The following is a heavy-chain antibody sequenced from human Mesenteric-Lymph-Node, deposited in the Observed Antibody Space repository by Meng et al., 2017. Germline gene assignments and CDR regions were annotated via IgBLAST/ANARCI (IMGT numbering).Heavy chain of an antibody. CDR3: ASAAPVIAVAPIDY. J-gene: IGHJ4*02. CDR2: ISYDGSNK. D-gene: IGHD6-19*01. Sequence: GESLKISCAASGFTFSSYNMHWVRQTPGEGLEWVAVISYDGSNKYYADSVKGRFTISRDNSKNTLYLQMNSLRAEDTAVYYCASAAPVIAVAPIDYWGQGTLVTVSS. CDR1: GFTFSSYN. V-gene: IGHV3-30*03.